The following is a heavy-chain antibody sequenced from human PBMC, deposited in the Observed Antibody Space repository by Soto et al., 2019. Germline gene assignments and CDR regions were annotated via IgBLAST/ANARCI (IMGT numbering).Heavy chain of an antibody. CDR1: GYTFADYA. CDR3: ARVQSGSSWGYCFDS. Sequence: ASVKVSCKASGYTFADYAIHWVRQAPGQGPEWMGWINTDNGDTKSSQKFQGRVTITRDTSASTAYMELSSMTSEDTAVYYCARVQSGSSWGYCFDSWGQGALVTVSS. V-gene: IGHV1-3*04. J-gene: IGHJ4*02. D-gene: IGHD6-13*01. CDR2: INTDNGDT.